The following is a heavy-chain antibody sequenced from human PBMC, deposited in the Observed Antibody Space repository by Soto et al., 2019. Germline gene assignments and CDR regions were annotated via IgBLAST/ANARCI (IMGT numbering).Heavy chain of an antibody. V-gene: IGHV3-30-3*01. D-gene: IGHD2-21*02. CDR2: ISYDGSNK. CDR3: ARDRGTVVVTAISRPYYYYGMDG. J-gene: IGHJ6*02. Sequence: PGESLKISCAASGFTFSSYAMHWVRQAPGKGLEWVAVISYDGSNKYYADSVKGRFTISRDNSKNTLYLQMNSLRAEDTAVYYCARDRGTVVVTAISRPYYYYGMDGWGQGTTVTVAS. CDR1: GFTFSSYA.